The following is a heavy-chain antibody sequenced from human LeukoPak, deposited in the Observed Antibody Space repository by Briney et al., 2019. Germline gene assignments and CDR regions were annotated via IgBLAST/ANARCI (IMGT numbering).Heavy chain of an antibody. J-gene: IGHJ4*02. CDR1: GGSISSYY. CDR3: ARQGRGSSWYFDY. CDR2: IYYSGST. V-gene: IGHV4-59*08. Sequence: PSETLSLTCTVSGGSISSYYWSWIRQPPGKGLEWIGYIYYSGSTNYNPSLKSRVTISVDTSKNQFSLKLSSVTAADTAVYYCARQGRGSSWYFDYWGQGTLVTASS. D-gene: IGHD6-13*01.